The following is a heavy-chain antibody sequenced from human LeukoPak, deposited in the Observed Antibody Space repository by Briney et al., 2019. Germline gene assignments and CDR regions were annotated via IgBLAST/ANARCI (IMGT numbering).Heavy chain of an antibody. D-gene: IGHD3-22*01. CDR1: GGTFSSYA. Sequence: SVKVSCTASGGTFSSYAISWVRQAPGQGLEWLGGIIPIFGTANYAQKFQGRVTITADESTSTAYMELSSLRSEDTAVYYCASGDDSSGYYPFDYWGQGTLVTVSS. V-gene: IGHV1-69*01. CDR2: IIPIFGTA. CDR3: ASGDDSSGYYPFDY. J-gene: IGHJ4*02.